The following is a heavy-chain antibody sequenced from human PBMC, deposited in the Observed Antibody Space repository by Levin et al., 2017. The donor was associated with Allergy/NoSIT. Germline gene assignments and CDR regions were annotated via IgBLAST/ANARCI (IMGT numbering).Heavy chain of an antibody. V-gene: IGHV4-61*01. Sequence: SETLSLTCTVSGGSVSSGSYYWSWIRQPPGKGLEWIGYIYYSGSTNYNPSLKSRVTISVDTSKNQFSLKLSSVTAADTAVYYCARARSSGWYVSSFDYWGQGTLVTVSS. CDR1: GGSVSSGSYY. CDR2: IYYSGST. CDR3: ARARSSGWYVSSFDY. J-gene: IGHJ4*02. D-gene: IGHD6-19*01.